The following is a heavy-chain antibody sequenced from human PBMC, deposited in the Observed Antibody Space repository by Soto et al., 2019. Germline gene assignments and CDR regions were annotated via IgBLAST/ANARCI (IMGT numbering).Heavy chain of an antibody. V-gene: IGHV1-69*12. CDR2: IVPMFGTA. CDR3: ARDGDPQSAFWSGPLGGGRFDP. CDR1: GGTFGNSA. Sequence: QVQLVQSGAEVKKPGSSVNVSCKTSGGTFGNSAVTWVRQAPGQGLEWLGGIVPMFGTANYAQKFQGRVTVPADESTITADVELNSLKTDDTAVYYCARDGDPQSAFWSGPLGGGRFDPWGQGTLVTVSS. J-gene: IGHJ5*02. D-gene: IGHD3-3*01.